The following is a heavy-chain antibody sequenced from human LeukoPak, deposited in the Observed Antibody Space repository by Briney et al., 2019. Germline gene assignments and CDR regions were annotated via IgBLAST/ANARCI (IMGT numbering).Heavy chain of an antibody. D-gene: IGHD3-16*01. Sequence: SVKVSCKASGYTFTSYGISWVRQAPGQGLEWMGWISAHNGNTNYAQKLLGRDTMTTDTSTSTAYMELRSLRSDDTAVYYCARDPVVDDYVWGSYIGVDYWGQGTLVTVSS. CDR3: ARDPVVDDYVWGSYIGVDY. V-gene: IGHV1-18*01. CDR1: GYTFTSYG. J-gene: IGHJ4*02. CDR2: ISAHNGNT.